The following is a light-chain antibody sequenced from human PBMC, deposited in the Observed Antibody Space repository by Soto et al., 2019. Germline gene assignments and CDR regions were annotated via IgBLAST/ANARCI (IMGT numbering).Light chain of an antibody. J-gene: IGKJ2*01. Sequence: DIVMTQSPDSLAVSLGERATINCKSSQSVLYSSNNKNYLAWYQQKPGQPPKLLIYWASTRESGVPDRFSGSGSGTEFTLTISRLQAEDVAVYYCQQYYSTPYTFGQGTKLELK. CDR3: QQYYSTPYT. V-gene: IGKV4-1*01. CDR1: QSVLYSSNNKNY. CDR2: WAS.